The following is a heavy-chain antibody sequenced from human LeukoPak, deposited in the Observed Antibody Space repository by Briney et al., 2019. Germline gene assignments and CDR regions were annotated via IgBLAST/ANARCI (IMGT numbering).Heavy chain of an antibody. J-gene: IGHJ5*02. CDR2: INHSGST. Sequence: PSQTLSLTCTVSGGSISSGGYYWSWIRQPPGKGLEWIGEINHSGSTNYNPSLKSRVTISVDTSKNQFSLKLSSVTAADTAVYCARGPEGATNWFDPWGQGTLVTVSS. V-gene: IGHV4-30-2*01. D-gene: IGHD1-26*01. CDR1: GGSISSGGYY. CDR3: ARGPEGATNWFDP.